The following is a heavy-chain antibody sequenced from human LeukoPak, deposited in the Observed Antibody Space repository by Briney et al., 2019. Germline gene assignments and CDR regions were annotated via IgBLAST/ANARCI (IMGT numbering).Heavy chain of an antibody. D-gene: IGHD4/OR15-4a*01. V-gene: IGHV4-4*07. CDR2: ITTSGRP. CDR1: GGSISNYY. Sequence: SETLSLTCTVSGGSISNYYWRWMRQTAGKGLEWIVLITTSGRPNYNPSLKSRVTMSVDTSKNQFSLKLSSVTAADTAVYYCARDLTTPPYNWFDPWGQGTLVTVSS. J-gene: IGHJ5*02. CDR3: ARDLTTPPYNWFDP.